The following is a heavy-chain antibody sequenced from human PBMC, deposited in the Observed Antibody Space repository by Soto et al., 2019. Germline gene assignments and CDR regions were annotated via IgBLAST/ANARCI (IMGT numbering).Heavy chain of an antibody. D-gene: IGHD6-6*01. Sequence: GASVKVSCKASGYTFTSYGISWVRQAPGQGLEWMGWISAYNGNTNYAQKLQGRVTTTTDTSTSAAYMELRSLRSDDTAVYYCARYSSSLSPIYYYYGMDVWGQGTTVTVSS. CDR3: ARYSSSLSPIYYYYGMDV. CDR1: GYTFTSYG. V-gene: IGHV1-18*01. CDR2: ISAYNGNT. J-gene: IGHJ6*02.